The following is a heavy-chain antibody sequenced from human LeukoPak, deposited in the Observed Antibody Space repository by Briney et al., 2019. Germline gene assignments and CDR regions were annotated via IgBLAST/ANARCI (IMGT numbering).Heavy chain of an antibody. CDR3: ARDFRDPITMVRGEYYYMDV. CDR1: GFTFSSYS. V-gene: IGHV3-21*01. CDR2: ISSSSSSYI. J-gene: IGHJ6*03. Sequence: PGGSLRLSCAASGFTFSSYSMNWVRQAPGKGLEWVSSISSSSSSYIYYADSVKGRFTISRDNAKNSLYLQMNSLRAEDTAVYYCARDFRDPITMVRGEYYYMDVWGKGTTVTISS. D-gene: IGHD3-10*01.